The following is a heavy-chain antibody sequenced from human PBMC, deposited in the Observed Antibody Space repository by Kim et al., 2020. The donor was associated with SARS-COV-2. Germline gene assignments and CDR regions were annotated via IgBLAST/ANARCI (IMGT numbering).Heavy chain of an antibody. CDR3: ARGLYTGTSSWPFDI. J-gene: IGHJ3*02. D-gene: IGHD7-27*01. CDR2: IYDSGTI. Sequence: SETLSLTCTVSGGSVSSSRFFWNWIRQPPGKGLEWIGYIYDSGTIAYNPSLKSRFTMSVDTSSNRLSLTLNSVTAADTAIYYCARGLYTGTSSWPFDIWGQGTMFTVSS. CDR1: GGSVSSSRFF. V-gene: IGHV4-61*01.